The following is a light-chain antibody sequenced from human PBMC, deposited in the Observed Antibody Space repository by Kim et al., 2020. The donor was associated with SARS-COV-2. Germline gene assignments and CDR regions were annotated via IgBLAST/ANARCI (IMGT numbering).Light chain of an antibody. V-gene: IGKV1-5*03. CDR2: WAS. CDR1: QNISSW. Sequence: ASIGGRDAIPCRASQNISSWLAWYQQKPGKPPKLLIHWASNLKDGAPSRFSGSGSETEYTPTNSSLQPDDFETYYCQHYNSYPRTFGQGTKLEI. CDR3: QHYNSYPRT. J-gene: IGKJ2*01.